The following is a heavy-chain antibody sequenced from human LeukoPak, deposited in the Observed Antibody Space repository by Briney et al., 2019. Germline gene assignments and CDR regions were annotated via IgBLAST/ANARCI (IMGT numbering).Heavy chain of an antibody. Sequence: SETLSLTCTVSGGSISSGTYYWSWIRQPAGKGLEWIGRIYSSGSTDYNPSLKSRVTTSVDTSKNQFSLKLSSVTAADTAVYYCARAYSSSWATGRFDPWGQGTLVTVSS. CDR2: IYSSGST. CDR1: GGSISSGTYY. J-gene: IGHJ5*02. CDR3: ARAYSSSWATGRFDP. V-gene: IGHV4-61*02. D-gene: IGHD6-13*01.